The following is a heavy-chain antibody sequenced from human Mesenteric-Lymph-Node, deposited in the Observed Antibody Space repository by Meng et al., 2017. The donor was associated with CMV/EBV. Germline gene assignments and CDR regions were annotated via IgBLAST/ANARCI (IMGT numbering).Heavy chain of an antibody. Sequence: SETLSLTCAVYGGSFSGYYWSWIRQPPGKGLEWIGEINHSGSTNYNPSLKSRVTISVDTSKNQFSLKLSSVTAADTAVYYCAREDIVVVPAGGFDYWGQGTLVTVSS. CDR1: GGSFSGYY. CDR3: AREDIVVVPAGGFDY. J-gene: IGHJ4*02. D-gene: IGHD2-2*01. CDR2: INHSGST. V-gene: IGHV4-34*01.